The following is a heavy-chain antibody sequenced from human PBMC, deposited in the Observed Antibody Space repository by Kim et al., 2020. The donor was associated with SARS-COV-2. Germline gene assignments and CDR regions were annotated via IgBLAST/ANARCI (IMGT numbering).Heavy chain of an antibody. D-gene: IGHD3-16*01. Sequence: GGSLRLSCAASGFTFSDFSMSWIRQAPGKGLEWISYITCSASTIYYSDSMRGRVTISRANAKNSLYLQMNSLRAEDTAMYYCAKGSLWGGDYWGQGTLVTVSS. CDR1: GFTFSDFS. CDR2: ITCSASTI. CDR3: AKGSLWGGDY. J-gene: IGHJ4*02. V-gene: IGHV3-11*01.